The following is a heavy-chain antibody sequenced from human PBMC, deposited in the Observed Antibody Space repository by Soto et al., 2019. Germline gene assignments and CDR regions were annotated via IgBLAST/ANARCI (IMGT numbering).Heavy chain of an antibody. CDR3: ARDLAAAGTFDY. CDR1: GGSVSSGSYY. D-gene: IGHD6-13*01. Sequence: PSETLSLTCTVSGGSVSSGSYYWSWIRQPPGKGLEWIGYIYYSGSTNYNPSLKSRVTISVDTSKNQFSLKLSSVTAADTAVYYCARDLAAAGTFDYWGQGTLVTVSS. V-gene: IGHV4-61*01. J-gene: IGHJ4*02. CDR2: IYYSGST.